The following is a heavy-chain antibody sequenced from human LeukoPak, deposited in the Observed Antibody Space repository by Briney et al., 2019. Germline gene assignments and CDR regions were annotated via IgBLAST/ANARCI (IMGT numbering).Heavy chain of an antibody. CDR3: AKNLRY. J-gene: IGHJ4*02. Sequence: PGESLRHSCGASGFHVSCNYLSWVRQAPGKGLEWVSIIYSGGSTYYADSVKGRFTISRDNSKNTLYLQMNSLRAEDTAVYYCAKNLRYWGQGTLVTVSS. D-gene: IGHD3-16*01. V-gene: IGHV3-53*01. CDR2: IYSGGST. CDR1: GFHVSCNY.